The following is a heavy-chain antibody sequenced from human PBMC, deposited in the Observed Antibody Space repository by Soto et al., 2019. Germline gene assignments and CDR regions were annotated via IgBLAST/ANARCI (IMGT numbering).Heavy chain of an antibody. Sequence: QITLKESGPTRVKPTQTLTLTCTFSGFSLSTSGVGVGWIRQHPGKALERLALIYWDDDKRYSPSLKSRLTNPKDTTKNQVVLTRTNTDPLDTATDYWAHRAGLQGNWNGGYFDFWGRRAMVTVSS. J-gene: IGHJ4*02. CDR3: AHRAGLQGNWNGGYFDF. CDR2: IYWDDDK. CDR1: GFSLSTSGVG. V-gene: IGHV2-5*02. D-gene: IGHD1-1*01.